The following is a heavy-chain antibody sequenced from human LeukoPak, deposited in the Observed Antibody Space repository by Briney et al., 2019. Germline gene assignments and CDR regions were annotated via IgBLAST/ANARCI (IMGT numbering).Heavy chain of an antibody. Sequence: PGGSLRLSCAASGFSFSSYAMVWVRQAPGKGLEWVSAISGSGGSTYYADSVKGRFTISRDNSRNTLYLQMNSLRAEDTAVYYCAKDGSGSYYPGWYFDYWGQGTLVTVSS. D-gene: IGHD1-26*01. CDR1: GFSFSSYA. J-gene: IGHJ4*02. CDR3: AKDGSGSYYPGWYFDY. V-gene: IGHV3-23*01. CDR2: ISGSGGST.